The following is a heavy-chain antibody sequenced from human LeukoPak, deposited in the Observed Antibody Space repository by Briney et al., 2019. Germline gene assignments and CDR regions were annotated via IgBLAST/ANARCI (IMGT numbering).Heavy chain of an antibody. Sequence: ASVKVSCKASGYTFTSYYMHWVRQAPGQGLEWMGIINPSGGSTSYAQKFQGRVTITTDESTSTAYMELSSLRSEDTAVYYCARERSSSWSDYFDYWGQGTLVTVSS. CDR3: ARERSSSWSDYFDY. V-gene: IGHV1-46*01. CDR2: INPSGGST. J-gene: IGHJ4*02. D-gene: IGHD6-13*01. CDR1: GYTFTSYY.